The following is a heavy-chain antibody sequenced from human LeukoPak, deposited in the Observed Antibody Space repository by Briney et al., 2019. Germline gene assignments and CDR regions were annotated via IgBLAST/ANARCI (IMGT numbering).Heavy chain of an antibody. Sequence: PSETLSLTCTVSGGLISSGSYYWSWIRQPAGKGLEWIGRMYTSGSTNYNPSLKSRVTISVDTSKNQFSLKLSSVTAADTAVYYCARTGGSFYFYYYMDVWGKGTTVTVSS. J-gene: IGHJ6*03. D-gene: IGHD3-16*01. CDR3: ARTGGSFYFYYYMDV. V-gene: IGHV4-61*02. CDR2: MYTSGST. CDR1: GGLISSGSYY.